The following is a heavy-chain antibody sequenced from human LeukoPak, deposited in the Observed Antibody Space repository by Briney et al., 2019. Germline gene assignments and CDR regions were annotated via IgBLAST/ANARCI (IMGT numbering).Heavy chain of an antibody. Sequence: GRSLRLSCAASGFTFDDYAMHWVRQAPGKGLEWVSAISTSGGRTFYADSVKGRFTISRDNSKNTLYLQMNSLRAEDTAVCYCARDLQWEHMDYYYYYMDVWGKGTTVTISS. CDR2: ISTSGGRT. J-gene: IGHJ6*03. D-gene: IGHD1-26*01. CDR3: ARDLQWEHMDYYYYYMDV. CDR1: GFTFDDYA. V-gene: IGHV3-23*01.